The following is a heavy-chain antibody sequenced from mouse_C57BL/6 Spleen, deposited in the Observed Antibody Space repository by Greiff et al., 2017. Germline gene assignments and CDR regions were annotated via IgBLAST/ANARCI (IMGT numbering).Heavy chain of an antibody. CDR3: ARGSGNYYFDY. V-gene: IGHV3-6*01. D-gene: IGHD2-1*01. J-gene: IGHJ2*01. CDR2: ISYDGSN. CDR1: GYSITSGYY. Sequence: EVQLQESGPGLVKPSQSLSLTCSVTGYSITSGYYWNWIRQFPGNKLEWMGYISYDGSNNYNPSLKNRISITRDTSKNQFFLKWNSVTTEDTATYYCARGSGNYYFDYWGQGTTLTVSS.